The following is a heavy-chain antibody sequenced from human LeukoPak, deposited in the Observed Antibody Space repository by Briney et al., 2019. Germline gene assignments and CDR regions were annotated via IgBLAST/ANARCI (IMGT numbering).Heavy chain of an antibody. Sequence: KPSETLSLTRSFSGGSISNYYWSWVRQPPGKGLEWIGYIYYSGSTDYNPSLKSRVTISIDTSKNHFSLRLSSVTAADTASYYCARGYAYGPNYYFDYWGQGTLVTVSS. CDR2: IYYSGST. CDR3: ARGYAYGPNYYFDY. D-gene: IGHD5-18*01. CDR1: GGSISNYY. V-gene: IGHV4-59*01. J-gene: IGHJ4*02.